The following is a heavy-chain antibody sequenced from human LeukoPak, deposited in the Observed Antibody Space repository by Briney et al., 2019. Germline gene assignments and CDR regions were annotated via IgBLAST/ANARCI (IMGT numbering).Heavy chain of an antibody. CDR3: ARHRYGSGPLGI. J-gene: IGHJ3*02. CDR2: IYYSGST. CDR1: GGSISSSSYY. D-gene: IGHD3-10*01. V-gene: IGHV4-39*01. Sequence: PSETLSLTCTVSGGSISSSSYYWGWIRQPPGKGLEWIGSIYYSGSTYYNPSLKSRVTISVDTSKNQFSLKLSSVTAADTAVYYCARHRYGSGPLGIWGQGTMVTVSS.